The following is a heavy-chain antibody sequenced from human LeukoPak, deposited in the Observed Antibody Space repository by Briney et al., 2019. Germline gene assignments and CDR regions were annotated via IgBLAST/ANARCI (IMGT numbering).Heavy chain of an antibody. CDR1: GFTFSSYA. J-gene: IGHJ4*02. CDR2: ISSNGGST. CDR3: ARDILTGYHDY. Sequence: GESLKISCAASGFTFSSYAMHWVRQAPGKGLEYVSAISSNGGSTYYANSVKGRFTISRDNSKNTLYLQMGSLRAEDMAVCYCARDILTGYHDYWGQGTLVTVSS. D-gene: IGHD3-9*01. V-gene: IGHV3-64*01.